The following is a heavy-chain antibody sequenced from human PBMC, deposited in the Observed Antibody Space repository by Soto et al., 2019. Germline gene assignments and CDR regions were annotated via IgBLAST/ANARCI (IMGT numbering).Heavy chain of an antibody. CDR1: GASISNSY. CDR3: ALGSTRPDY. J-gene: IGHJ4*02. V-gene: IGHV4-59*01. D-gene: IGHD2-2*01. CDR2: SHSSGNT. Sequence: SETLSLTCTVSGASISNSYWSWIRQPPGKGPEWIGYSHSSGNTNYNPSLESRATISVDTSKNQFSLKLTSVTAADTAVYYCALGSTRPDYWGQGTLVTVSS.